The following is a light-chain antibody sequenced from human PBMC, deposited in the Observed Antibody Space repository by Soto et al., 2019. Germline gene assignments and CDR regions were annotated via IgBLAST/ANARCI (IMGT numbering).Light chain of an antibody. CDR2: EVS. CDR3: CSYAGSSIVV. V-gene: IGLV2-23*02. Sequence: QSVLTQPASVSGSPGQSITISCTGTSSDVGSYNLVSWYQQHPGKAPKLMIYEVSKRPSGVSNRFSGSKSGNTASLTISGLKAEDEADYYCCSYAGSSIVVFGGGTKLTVL. J-gene: IGLJ2*01. CDR1: SSDVGSYNL.